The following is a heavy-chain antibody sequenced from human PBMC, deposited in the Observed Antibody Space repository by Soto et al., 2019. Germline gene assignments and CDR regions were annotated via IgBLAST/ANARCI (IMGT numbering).Heavy chain of an antibody. CDR2: INPNSGGT. J-gene: IGHJ4*02. CDR1: GYTFTGYY. D-gene: IGHD3-22*01. Sequence: GASVKVSCKASGYTFTGYYMHWVRQAPGQGLEWMGWINPNSGGTNYAQKFQGRVTMTRDTSISTAYMELSRLRSDDTAVYYCARDRSYDSSGYYPYYFDYWGQGTMVTVYS. V-gene: IGHV1-2*02. CDR3: ARDRSYDSSGYYPYYFDY.